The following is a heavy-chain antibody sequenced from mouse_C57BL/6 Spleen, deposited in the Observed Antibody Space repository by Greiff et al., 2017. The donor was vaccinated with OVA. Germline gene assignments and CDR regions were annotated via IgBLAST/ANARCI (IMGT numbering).Heavy chain of an antibody. D-gene: IGHD1-1*01. V-gene: IGHV3-8*01. J-gene: IGHJ4*01. Sequence: EVKVEESGPGLAKPSQTLSLTCSVTGYSITSDYWNWIRKFPGNKLEYMGYISYSGSTYYNPSLKSRISITRDTSKNQYYLQLNSVTTEDTATYYCARFVDYYGSSYGAMDYWGQGTSVTVSS. CDR3: ARFVDYYGSSYGAMDY. CDR2: ISYSGST. CDR1: GYSITSDY.